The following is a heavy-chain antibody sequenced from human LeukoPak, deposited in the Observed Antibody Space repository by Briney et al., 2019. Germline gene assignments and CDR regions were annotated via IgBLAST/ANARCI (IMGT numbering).Heavy chain of an antibody. J-gene: IGHJ4*02. Sequence: PSETLSLTCTVSGGSISSSSYYWGWIRQPPGKGLEWIGSIYYSGSTYYNPSLKSRVTISVDTSKNQFSLKLSSVTAADTAVYYCARHGGGSGWYPFLDYWGQGTLVTVSS. D-gene: IGHD6-19*01. CDR1: GGSISSSSYY. V-gene: IGHV4-39*01. CDR3: ARHGGGSGWYPFLDY. CDR2: IYYSGST.